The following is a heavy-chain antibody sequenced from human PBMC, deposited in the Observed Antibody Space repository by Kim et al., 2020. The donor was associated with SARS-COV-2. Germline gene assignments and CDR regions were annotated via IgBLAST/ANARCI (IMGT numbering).Heavy chain of an antibody. D-gene: IGHD5-12*01. CDR2: SNT. CDR3: GRGYSLDV. Sequence: SNTRYSPSFQGHVTISVDKSINTAYLQWSSLKASDTAMYYCGRGYSLDVWGQGTTVTVSS. J-gene: IGHJ6*02. V-gene: IGHV5-51*01.